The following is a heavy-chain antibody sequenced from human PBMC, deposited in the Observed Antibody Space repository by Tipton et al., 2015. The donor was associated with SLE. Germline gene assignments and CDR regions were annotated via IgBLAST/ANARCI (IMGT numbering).Heavy chain of an antibody. V-gene: IGHV4-39*01. Sequence: TLSLTCTVSGGSISGSSYYWGWIRQPPGKGLEWIGNIFYSGSTYYNPSLKSRVTISVDTSKNQFSLKLSSVTAADTAVYYCARHSYYYDSSGYGDAFDIWGQGTMVTVSS. CDR1: GGSISGSSYY. CDR3: ARHSYYYDSSGYGDAFDI. CDR2: IFYSGST. D-gene: IGHD3-22*01. J-gene: IGHJ3*02.